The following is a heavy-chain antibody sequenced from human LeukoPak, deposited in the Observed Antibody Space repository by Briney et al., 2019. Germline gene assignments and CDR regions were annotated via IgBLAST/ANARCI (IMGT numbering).Heavy chain of an antibody. CDR1: GFTFSSYG. Sequence: PGGSLRLSCAASGFTFSSYGMHWVRQAPGKGLEWVAFIRYDGSNKYYADSVKGRFTISRDNSKNTLYLQMNSLRAEDTAVYYCANGEAIFGVVHPLGAFDIWGQGTMVTVSS. CDR2: IRYDGSNK. CDR3: ANGEAIFGVVHPLGAFDI. J-gene: IGHJ3*02. V-gene: IGHV3-30*02. D-gene: IGHD3-3*01.